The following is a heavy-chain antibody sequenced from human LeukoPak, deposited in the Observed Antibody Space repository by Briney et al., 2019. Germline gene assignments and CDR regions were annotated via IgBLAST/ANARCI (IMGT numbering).Heavy chain of an antibody. CDR1: GYTFTGYF. V-gene: IGHV1-2*02. J-gene: IGHJ3*02. D-gene: IGHD6-19*01. CDR2: INPNSGGT. Sequence: ASVKVSCKASGYTFTGYFLHWVRQAPGQGLEWMGWINPNSGGTNYAQKFQGRVTMTGDTSISTAYMELSRLRSDDTAVYYCARSFIAVAADDAFDIWGQGTMVTVSS. CDR3: ARSFIAVAADDAFDI.